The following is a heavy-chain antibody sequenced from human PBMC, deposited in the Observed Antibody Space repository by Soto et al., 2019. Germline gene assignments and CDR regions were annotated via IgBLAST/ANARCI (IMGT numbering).Heavy chain of an antibody. D-gene: IGHD3-3*01. Sequence: GGSLRLSCSASGFTFSVYAMGWVRQAQGKGLEWVSTINTSGGTTDYADSVKGRFTISRDNSKNTLFLQMNSLRAEDTAVYYCARAFGVATFYYSYGMDVWGQGATLTTSS. J-gene: IGHJ6*02. CDR2: INTSGGTT. CDR3: ARAFGVATFYYSYGMDV. CDR1: GFTFSVYA. V-gene: IGHV3-23*01.